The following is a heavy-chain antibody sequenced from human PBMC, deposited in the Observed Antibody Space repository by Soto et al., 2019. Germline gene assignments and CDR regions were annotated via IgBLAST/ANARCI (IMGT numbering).Heavy chain of an antibody. CDR1: GGSISSYY. CDR2: IYYSGST. D-gene: IGHD5-18*01. CDR3: ATRRYSYGPSHYYYYMDV. Sequence: QVQLQESGPGLVKPSETLSLTCTVSGGSISSYYWSWIRQPPGKGLEWIGYIYYSGSTNYNPSLKSRVTISVDTSKNQFSLKLSSVTAADTAVYYCATRRYSYGPSHYYYYMDVWGKGTTVTVSS. V-gene: IGHV4-59*08. J-gene: IGHJ6*03.